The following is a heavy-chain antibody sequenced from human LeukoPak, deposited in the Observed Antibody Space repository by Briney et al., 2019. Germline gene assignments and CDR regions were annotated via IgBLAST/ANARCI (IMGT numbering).Heavy chain of an antibody. CDR1: GFTFSSYE. CDR2: ISSSGSTI. V-gene: IGHV3-48*03. D-gene: IGHD1-26*01. Sequence: PGGSLRLSCAASGFTFSSYEMNWVRQAPGKGLEWVSYISSSGSTIYYADSVKGRFTISRDNAKNSLYLQMNSLRAEDTAVYYCARDIATYYYYYMDVWGKGTTVTISS. CDR3: ARDIATYYYYYMDV. J-gene: IGHJ6*03.